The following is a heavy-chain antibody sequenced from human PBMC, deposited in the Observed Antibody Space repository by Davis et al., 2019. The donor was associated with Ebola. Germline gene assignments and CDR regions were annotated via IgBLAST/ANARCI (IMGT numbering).Heavy chain of an antibody. CDR1: GGSISSSNW. CDR2: IYHSGST. D-gene: IGHD2-2*01. V-gene: IGHV4-4*02. J-gene: IGHJ6*04. CDR3: ARGPSGYCTSTSCYYYYGMDV. Sequence: MPGGSLRLSCAVSGGSISSSNWWRWVRQPPGRGLEWIGEIYHSGSTDYNPSLKSRVTISVDKSKNHFSLKLSSVTAADTAVYYCARGPSGYCTSTSCYYYYGMDVWGKGNTVTVSS.